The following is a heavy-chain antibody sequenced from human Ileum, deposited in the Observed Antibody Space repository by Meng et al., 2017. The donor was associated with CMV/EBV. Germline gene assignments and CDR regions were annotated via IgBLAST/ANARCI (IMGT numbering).Heavy chain of an antibody. V-gene: IGHV4-34*01. CDR3: VRGQDIVIVRYFDD. D-gene: IGHD2-2*01. CDR2: INHLGNT. Sequence: ESLKISCAASGFTFSSYAMTWIRQPPGKGLEWIGEINHLGNTNYNPSLKSRVTISVDTSKNQFSLKLNSVTAADTAVYYCVRGQDIVIVRYFDDWGQGTLVTVSS. J-gene: IGHJ4*02. CDR1: GFTFSSYA.